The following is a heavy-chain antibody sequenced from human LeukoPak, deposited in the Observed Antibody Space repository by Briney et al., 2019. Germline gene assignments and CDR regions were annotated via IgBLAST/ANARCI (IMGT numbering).Heavy chain of an antibody. D-gene: IGHD3-22*01. CDR3: ASYYYDSSGYYFPPNYYYGMDV. J-gene: IGHJ6*02. CDR1: RHTFSAYY. CDR2: TNPNSGGT. Sequence: ASVKVSCKTSRHTFSAYYIHWVRQAPGQGLEWMGWTNPNSGGTNYAQKFQGRVTMTRDTSISTAYMELSRLRSDDTAVYYCASYYYDSSGYYFPPNYYYGMDVWGQGTTVTVSS. V-gene: IGHV1-2*02.